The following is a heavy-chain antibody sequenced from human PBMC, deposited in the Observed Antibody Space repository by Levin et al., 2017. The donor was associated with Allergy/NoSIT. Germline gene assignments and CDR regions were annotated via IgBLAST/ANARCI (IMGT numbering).Heavy chain of an antibody. D-gene: IGHD3-10*01. V-gene: IGHV3-72*01. CDR2: IRNKDDGYTT. CDR1: GFTFIDHY. Sequence: LSLTCAASGFTFIDHYMDWVRQAPGKGLEWVGRIRNKDDGYTTEYAASVKRSFTISRDDSKNSLYLQINSLKPEDTALYYCARKWGSGNYYAWDDWGQGTLVTVSS. CDR3: ARKWGSGNYYAWDD. J-gene: IGHJ4*02.